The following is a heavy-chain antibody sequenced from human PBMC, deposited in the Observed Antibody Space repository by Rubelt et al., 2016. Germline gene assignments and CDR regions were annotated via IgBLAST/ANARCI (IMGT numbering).Heavy chain of an antibody. Sequence: EVQLVESGGGLVQPGGSLRLSCAASGFTFSSYSMTWVRQAPGKGLEWVSYISGSSGSINNADSVKGRCTISRDKANNSLDMQMNSLGVEATAVYYCTQNTGDNWGQGTLVTVSS. CDR1: GFTFSSYS. J-gene: IGHJ4*02. D-gene: IGHD2-21*01. CDR3: TQNTGDN. V-gene: IGHV3-48*01. CDR2: ISGSSGSI.